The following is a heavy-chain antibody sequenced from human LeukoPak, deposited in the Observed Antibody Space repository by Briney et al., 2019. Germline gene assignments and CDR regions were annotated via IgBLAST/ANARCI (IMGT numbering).Heavy chain of an antibody. V-gene: IGHV4-59*01. J-gene: IGHJ6*02. CDR1: GGSISSYY. CDR2: IYYSGST. D-gene: IGHD3-16*01. CDR3: ARDVGEGDYYYGMDV. Sequence: SETLSLTCTVSGGSISSYYWSWIRQPPGKGLEWIGYIYYSGSTNYNPSLKSRVTISVDTPKNQFSLKLSSVTAADTAVYYCARDVGEGDYYYGMDVWGQGTTVTVSS.